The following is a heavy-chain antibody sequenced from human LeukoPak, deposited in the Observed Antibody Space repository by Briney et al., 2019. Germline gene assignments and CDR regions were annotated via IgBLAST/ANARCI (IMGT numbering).Heavy chain of an antibody. CDR2: INSDGSST. CDR3: ARARYSYGIFDY. CDR1: GFTFSSYA. D-gene: IGHD5-18*01. Sequence: GGSLRLSCAASGFTFSSYAMSWVRQAPGKGLVWVSRINSDGSSTSYADSVKGRFTISRDNAKNTLYLQMNSLRAEDTAVYYCARARYSYGIFDYWGQGTLVTVSS. V-gene: IGHV3-74*01. J-gene: IGHJ4*02.